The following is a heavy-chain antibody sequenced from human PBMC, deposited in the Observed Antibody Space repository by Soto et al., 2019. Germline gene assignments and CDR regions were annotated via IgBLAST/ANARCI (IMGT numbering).Heavy chain of an antibody. J-gene: IGHJ4*02. D-gene: IGHD6-13*01. Sequence: QVQLQESGPGLVKPSQTLSLTCTVSGCSISSGGYYWSWIRQHPGKGLEWIGYIYYSGSTYYNPSLKRRVIISVDTSKNQFSLKLSSVTAADTAVYYCAIEFAGPGSWFDYWGQGTLVTVSS. CDR2: IYYSGST. V-gene: IGHV4-31*03. CDR3: AIEFAGPGSWFDY. CDR1: GCSISSGGYY.